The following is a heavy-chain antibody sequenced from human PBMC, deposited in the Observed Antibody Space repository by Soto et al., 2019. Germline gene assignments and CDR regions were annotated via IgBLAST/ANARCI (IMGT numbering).Heavy chain of an antibody. CDR2: IRSKSYGGTT. V-gene: IGHV3-49*04. J-gene: IGHJ6*02. CDR1: GFTFGEYG. D-gene: IGHD6-19*01. CDR3: ARSPGYCNGWGRGTYYYQGMDL. Sequence: SRRLACRGSGFTFGEYGMTLVRQAPGKWLEGVGFIRSKSYGGTTGYAASVKGRLTIARDDYKTIAYLQMNRLKSEDNGEYYGARSPGYCNGWGRGTYYYQGMDLWGQGTRVNVS.